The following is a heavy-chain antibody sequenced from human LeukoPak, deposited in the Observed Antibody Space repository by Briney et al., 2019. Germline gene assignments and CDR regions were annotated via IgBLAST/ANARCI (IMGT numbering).Heavy chain of an antibody. CDR1: GGSFSGYY. Sequence: SETLSLTCAVYGGSFSGYYWSWIRQPPGKGLEWIGEINHSGSTYYNPSLKSRVTISVDTSKNQFSLKLSSVTAADTAVYYCAGQYSSSWPYYYYYYMDVWGKGTTVTISS. V-gene: IGHV4-34*01. J-gene: IGHJ6*03. CDR3: AGQYSSSWPYYYYYYMDV. D-gene: IGHD6-13*01. CDR2: INHSGST.